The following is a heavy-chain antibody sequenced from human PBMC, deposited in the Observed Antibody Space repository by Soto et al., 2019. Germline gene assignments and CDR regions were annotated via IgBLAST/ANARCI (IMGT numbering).Heavy chain of an antibody. J-gene: IGHJ6*02. V-gene: IGHV3-30-3*01. D-gene: IGHD3-9*01. CDR2: ISYDGSNK. Sequence: GGSLRLSCAASGFTFSSYAMHWVRQAPGKGLEWVAVISYDGSNKYYADSVKGRFTISRDNSKNTLYLQMNSLRAEDTAVYYCASNDWLSPPYYYYYGMDVWGQGTTVTVSS. CDR1: GFTFSSYA. CDR3: ASNDWLSPPYYYYYGMDV.